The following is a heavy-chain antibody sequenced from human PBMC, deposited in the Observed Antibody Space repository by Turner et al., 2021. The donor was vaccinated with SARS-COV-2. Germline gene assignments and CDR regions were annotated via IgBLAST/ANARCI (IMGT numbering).Heavy chain of an antibody. Sequence: QVQLVQSGAEVTKPGASVKVPCQVSGYTLTELSMHWVRQAPGKGLEWMGGFDPEDVETIYAQKFQGRVTMTEDTSTDTAYMELSSLRSEDTAVYYCATVFAVAGLSYGMDVWGQGTTVTVSS. CDR3: ATVFAVAGLSYGMDV. V-gene: IGHV1-24*01. J-gene: IGHJ6*02. CDR1: GYTLTELS. CDR2: FDPEDVET. D-gene: IGHD6-19*01.